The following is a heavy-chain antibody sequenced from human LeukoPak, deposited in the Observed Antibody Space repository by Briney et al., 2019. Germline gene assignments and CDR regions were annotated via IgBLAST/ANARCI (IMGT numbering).Heavy chain of an antibody. Sequence: GGSLRLSCAASGFTFSSYEMNWVRQAPGKGLEWVSYISTSGTTIYYADSVKGRFTISRDNAKNSLYLQMNSLRAEDTAVYYCARATTADGDFDYWGQGTLVTVSS. CDR3: ARATTADGDFDY. J-gene: IGHJ4*02. CDR1: GFTFSSYE. D-gene: IGHD2-21*02. CDR2: ISTSGTTI. V-gene: IGHV3-48*03.